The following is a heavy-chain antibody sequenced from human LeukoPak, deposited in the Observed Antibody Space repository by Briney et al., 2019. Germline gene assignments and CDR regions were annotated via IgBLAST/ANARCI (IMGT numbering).Heavy chain of an antibody. CDR1: GYTFTSYG. D-gene: IGHD6-13*01. J-gene: IGHJ5*02. CDR3: ARDAHYSSSWYEGVGFDP. V-gene: IGHV1-18*04. CDR2: ISAYNGNT. Sequence: GASVKVSCKASGYTFTSYGISWVRQAPGQGLEWMGWISAYNGNTNYAQKLQGRVTMTTDTSTSTAYMELRSLRSDDTAVYYCARDAHYSSSWYEGVGFDPWGQGTLVTVSS.